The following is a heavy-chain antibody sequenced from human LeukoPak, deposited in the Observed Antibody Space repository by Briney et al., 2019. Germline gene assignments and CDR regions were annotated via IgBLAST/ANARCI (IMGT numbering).Heavy chain of an antibody. CDR1: GGSISSGSYY. CDR2: IYASGST. CDR3: AGGPWLAYFDY. J-gene: IGHJ4*02. D-gene: IGHD6-19*01. V-gene: IGHV4-61*02. Sequence: PSETLSLTCTVSGGSISSGSYYWSWIRQPAGKGLEWIGRIYASGSTNYNPSLKSRVTISVDTSKNQFSLKLSSVTAADTAVYYCAGGPWLAYFDYWGQGTLVTVSS.